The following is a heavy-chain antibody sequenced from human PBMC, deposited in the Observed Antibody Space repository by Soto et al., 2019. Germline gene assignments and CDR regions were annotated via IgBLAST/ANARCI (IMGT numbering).Heavy chain of an antibody. Sequence: VGSLRLSCAASGFSFSSYGMHWVRQAPGKGLEWVAVISYDGNNKYYADSVKGRFTISRDNSKNTLYLQMNSLRAEDTAVYYCAKGKRVGEPLNAWFDYWGQRTLVTVSS. CDR1: GFSFSSYG. D-gene: IGHD1-26*01. CDR3: AKGKRVGEPLNAWFDY. V-gene: IGHV3-30*18. J-gene: IGHJ4*02. CDR2: ISYDGNNK.